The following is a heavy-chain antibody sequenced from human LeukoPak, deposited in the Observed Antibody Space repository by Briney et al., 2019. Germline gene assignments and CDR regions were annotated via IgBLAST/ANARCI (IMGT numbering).Heavy chain of an antibody. CDR2: ISSSGSDT. Sequence: GGSLRLSCAASGFTFSSYGMHWVRQAPGKGLEWVSSISSSGSDTYYADSVKGRFTISGDNAKNSLFLRMDSLRAEDTAVYYCAAQGGLDYWGQGTPVTVSS. V-gene: IGHV3-21*01. CDR1: GFTFSSYG. D-gene: IGHD3-16*01. J-gene: IGHJ4*02. CDR3: AAQGGLDY.